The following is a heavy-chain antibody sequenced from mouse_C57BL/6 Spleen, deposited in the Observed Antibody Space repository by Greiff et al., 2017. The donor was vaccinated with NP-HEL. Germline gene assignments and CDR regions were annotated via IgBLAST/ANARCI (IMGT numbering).Heavy chain of an antibody. CDR1: GYAFSSYW. Sequence: VQLQQSGAELVKPGASVKISCKASGYAFSSYWMNWVKQRPGKGLEWIGQIYPGDGDTNYNGKFKGKATLTADKASSTAYMQLSSLTSEDSAVYFCARLNLAYAMDYWGQGTSVTVSS. D-gene: IGHD1-3*01. CDR2: IYPGDGDT. J-gene: IGHJ4*01. CDR3: ARLNLAYAMDY. V-gene: IGHV1-80*01.